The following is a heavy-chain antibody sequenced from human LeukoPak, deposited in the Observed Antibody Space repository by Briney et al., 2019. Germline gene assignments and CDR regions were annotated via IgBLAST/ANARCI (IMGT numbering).Heavy chain of an antibody. J-gene: IGHJ3*02. CDR3: ARHRRLMGSTDVPGFDI. CDR1: GASISSYY. Sequence: SETLSLTCTVSGASISSYYWSWIRHPPGEGLEWIGYIYASGSTNCNPSLRSRVTIAVDTSNDQFSLRLSSVTAADSAVYYCARHRRLMGSTDVPGFDIWGQGTVVIVSS. V-gene: IGHV4-4*09. D-gene: IGHD2-8*01. CDR2: IYASGST.